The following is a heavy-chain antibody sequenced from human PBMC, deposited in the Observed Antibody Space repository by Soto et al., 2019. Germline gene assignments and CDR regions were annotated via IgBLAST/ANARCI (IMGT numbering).Heavy chain of an antibody. CDR2: INHSGST. CDR3: ARGRVSYSSSARYFDY. D-gene: IGHD6-6*01. V-gene: IGHV4-34*01. J-gene: IGHJ4*02. Sequence: SETLSLTCAVYGGSFSGYYWRWIRQPPGKGLEWIGEINHSGSTNYNPSLKSRVTISVDTSKNQFSLKLSSVTAADTAVYYCARGRVSYSSSARYFDYWGQGTLVTVSS. CDR1: GGSFSGYY.